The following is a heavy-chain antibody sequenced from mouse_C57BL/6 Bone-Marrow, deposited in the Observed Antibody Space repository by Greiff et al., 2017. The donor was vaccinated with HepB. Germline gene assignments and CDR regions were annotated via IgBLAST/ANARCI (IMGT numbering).Heavy chain of an antibody. CDR3: TTLGGIPSFAY. V-gene: IGHV14-4*01. J-gene: IGHJ3*01. CDR2: IDPENGDT. Sequence: EVQLHESGAELVRPGASVKLSCTASGFNIKDDYMHWVKQRPEQGLEWIGWIDPENGDTEYASKFQGKATITADTSSNTAYLQLSSLTSEDTAVYYCTTLGGIPSFAYWGQGTLVTVSA. CDR1: GFNIKDDY. D-gene: IGHD1-1*01.